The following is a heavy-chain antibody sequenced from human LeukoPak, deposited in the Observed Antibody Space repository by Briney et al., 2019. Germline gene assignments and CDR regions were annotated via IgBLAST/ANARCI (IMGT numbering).Heavy chain of an antibody. Sequence: SETLSLTCAVYGGSFSGYYWSWLRQPPGKGLEWIGEINHSGSTNYNPSLKSRVTISVDTSKNQFSLKLSSVTAADTAVYYCARAPPVDMIAAAASNWFDPWGQGTLVTVAS. CDR1: GGSFSGYY. CDR3: ARAPPVDMIAAAASNWFDP. V-gene: IGHV4-34*01. D-gene: IGHD6-13*01. CDR2: INHSGST. J-gene: IGHJ5*02.